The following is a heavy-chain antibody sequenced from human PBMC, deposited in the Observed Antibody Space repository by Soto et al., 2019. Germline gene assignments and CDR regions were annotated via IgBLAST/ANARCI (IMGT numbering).Heavy chain of an antibody. Sequence: LKISYSAAGYSCTTHWIAWMRQMPGKGLEWMGIINPGDSDIRYSPSFQGQVTISADNPISTAYLQWSSLKASDTAMYYCARDKQFSYYCYGMDVWGQGTALTVSS. CDR3: ARDKQFSYYCYGMDV. D-gene: IGHD4-4*01. J-gene: IGHJ6*02. CDR2: INPGDSDI. V-gene: IGHV5-51*04. CDR1: GYSCTTHW.